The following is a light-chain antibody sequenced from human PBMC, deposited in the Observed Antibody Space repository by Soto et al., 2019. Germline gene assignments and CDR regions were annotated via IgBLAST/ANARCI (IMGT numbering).Light chain of an antibody. CDR1: QSVTSDY. Sequence: EIVTTQSPGTLCLSPWERATLSCRASQSVTSDYLAWYQQKPGQAPRLLIHGASSRATGIPDRFSGSGSGTDFTLTISRLEPEDFAVYYCQQYGRPFGQGTKVDI. J-gene: IGKJ1*01. V-gene: IGKV3-20*01. CDR3: QQYGRP. CDR2: GAS.